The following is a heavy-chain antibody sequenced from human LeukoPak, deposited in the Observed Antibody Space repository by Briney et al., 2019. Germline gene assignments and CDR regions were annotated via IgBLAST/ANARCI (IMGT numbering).Heavy chain of an antibody. Sequence: GGSLRLSCVASGFTFSFYSMNWVRQAPGKGLEWVSYISSSSTTIYYADSVKGRFTISRDNARNSLYLQMNSLRAEDTAVYFCARGYDILTGYFYYYYYGMDVWGQGTTVTVSS. J-gene: IGHJ6*02. CDR3: ARGYDILTGYFYYYYYGMDV. CDR2: ISSSSTTI. CDR1: GFTFSFYS. D-gene: IGHD3-9*01. V-gene: IGHV3-48*01.